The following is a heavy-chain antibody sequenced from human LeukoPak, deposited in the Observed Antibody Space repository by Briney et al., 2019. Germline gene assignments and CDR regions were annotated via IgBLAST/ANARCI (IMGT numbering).Heavy chain of an antibody. J-gene: IGHJ4*02. CDR1: GFTFSDYY. V-gene: IGHV3-7*03. D-gene: IGHD3-22*01. CDR3: AKAPVNYYDSSGLYFDY. CDR2: IHQHGSKE. Sequence: GGSLRLSCAASGFTFSDYYMSRIRQAPGKGLEWVANIHQHGSKENYVDSVKGRFTISRDNAKNSLYLQMNSLRAEDTALYYCAKAPVNYYDSSGLYFDYWGQGTLVTVSS.